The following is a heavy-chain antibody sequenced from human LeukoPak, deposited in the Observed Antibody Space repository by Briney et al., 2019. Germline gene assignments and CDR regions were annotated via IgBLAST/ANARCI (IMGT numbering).Heavy chain of an antibody. J-gene: IGHJ4*02. Sequence: SGGSLRLSCAASGFTFDDYGMSWVRQAPGKGLEWVSGINRNGGSTGYADSVKGRFTISRDNAKNSLYLQMNSLRAEDTALYYCARGPDFWSGYPYYFDYWGQGTLVTVSS. CDR3: ARGPDFWSGYPYYFDY. CDR1: GFTFDDYG. D-gene: IGHD3-3*01. CDR2: INRNGGST. V-gene: IGHV3-20*04.